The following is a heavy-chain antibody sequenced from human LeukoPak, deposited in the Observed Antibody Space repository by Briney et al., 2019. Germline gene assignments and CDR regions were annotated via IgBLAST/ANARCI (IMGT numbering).Heavy chain of an antibody. CDR3: ARDSSLGMD. CDR2: ISGSGVNT. D-gene: IGHD1-26*01. V-gene: IGHV3-64*01. Sequence: GGSLRLSCAASVFTFSTYAMYWVRQAPGKGLEYVSAISGSGVNTYYANSVKGRFTLSRDNSKNTLYLKLGSLSAEGMAVYYCARDSSLGMDWGQGNLAIVSA. J-gene: IGHJ4*02. CDR1: VFTFSTYA.